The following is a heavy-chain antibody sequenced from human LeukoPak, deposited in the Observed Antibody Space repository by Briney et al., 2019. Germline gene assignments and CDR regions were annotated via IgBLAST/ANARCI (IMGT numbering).Heavy chain of an antibody. CDR1: GGTFSSYA. D-gene: IGHD4-11*01. CDR3: ARGEGSNPPLDY. J-gene: IGHJ4*02. CDR2: IIPIFGTA. Sequence: ASVKVSCKASGGTFSSYAISWVRQAPGQGLEWMGGIIPIFGTANYAQKFQGRVTITTDESTSTAYMELSSLRSEDTAVYYCARGEGSNPPLDYWGQGTLVTVSS. V-gene: IGHV1-69*05.